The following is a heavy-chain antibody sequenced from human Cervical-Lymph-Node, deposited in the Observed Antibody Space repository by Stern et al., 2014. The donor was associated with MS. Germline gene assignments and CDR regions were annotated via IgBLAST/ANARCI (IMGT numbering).Heavy chain of an antibody. CDR2: ISSGGSSI. Sequence: QMQLVQSGGGLVKPGGSLRLSCAASGFTFSDYYMSWIRQAPGKGLEWVSYISSGGSSIDYADSVKGRFTISRDNAKNSLYLQMNSLRAEDTAVYYCARERAAIYSYGMDVWGQGTTVTVSS. CDR1: GFTFSDYY. CDR3: ARERAAIYSYGMDV. J-gene: IGHJ6*02. V-gene: IGHV3-11*01. D-gene: IGHD2-15*01.